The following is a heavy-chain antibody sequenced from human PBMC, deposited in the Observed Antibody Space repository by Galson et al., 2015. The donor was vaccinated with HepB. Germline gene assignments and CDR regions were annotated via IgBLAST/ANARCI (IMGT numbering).Heavy chain of an antibody. D-gene: IGHD1-14*01. Sequence: SVKVSCKVSGYTLTELSMHWVRQAPGKGLEWMGGFDPEDGETIYAQKFQGRVTMTEDTSTDTAYMELSSLRSEDTAVYYCATGAAAGQIHHYYYYMDVWGKGTTVTVSS. V-gene: IGHV1-24*01. CDR3: ATGAAAGQIHHYYYYMDV. J-gene: IGHJ6*03. CDR1: GYTLTELS. CDR2: FDPEDGET.